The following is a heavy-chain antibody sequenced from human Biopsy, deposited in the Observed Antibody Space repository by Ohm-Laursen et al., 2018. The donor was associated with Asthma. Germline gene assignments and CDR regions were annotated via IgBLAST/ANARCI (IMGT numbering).Heavy chain of an antibody. CDR3: ARHDHRWDTYADF. V-gene: IGHV4-39*01. CDR1: GASITSSAYY. CDR2: MYYGDTT. J-gene: IGHJ4*02. D-gene: IGHD2-2*01. Sequence: SDTLSLTCTVSGASITSSAYYWGWIRQPPGKGLEWIGSMYYGDTTYYSPSLKSRVTISVDTSKNQFSLILSSVTAADTAVYYCARHDHRWDTYADFWGQGTLVTVSS.